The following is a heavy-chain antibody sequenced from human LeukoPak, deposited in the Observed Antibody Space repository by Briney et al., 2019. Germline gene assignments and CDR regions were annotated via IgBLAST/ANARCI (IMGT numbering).Heavy chain of an antibody. V-gene: IGHV1-18*01. CDR2: ISSYNGNT. Sequence: ASVTVSFKASGYTFITYGFSWVRPAPGQGLEGMGWISSYNGNTKYAQNLQDRVTLTTDTSTTTAYMELRNLRSDDTAVYYCADWSEGGFAPWGQGTLVTVSS. CDR1: GYTFITYG. D-gene: IGHD1-1*01. CDR3: ADWSEGGFAP. J-gene: IGHJ5*02.